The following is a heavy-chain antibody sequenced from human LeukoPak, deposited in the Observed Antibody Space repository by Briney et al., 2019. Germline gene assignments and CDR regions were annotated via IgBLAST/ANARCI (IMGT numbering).Heavy chain of an antibody. Sequence: ASVKVSCKASGGTFSSYGISWVRQAPGQGLEWMGRIIPILGIANYAQKFQGRVTITADKPTSAAYMELSGLRSEDTAVYYCARDYMSGSLNWFDPWGQGTLVTVSS. CDR3: ARDYMSGSLNWFDP. V-gene: IGHV1-69*04. J-gene: IGHJ5*02. CDR1: GGTFSSYG. D-gene: IGHD3-10*01. CDR2: IIPILGIA.